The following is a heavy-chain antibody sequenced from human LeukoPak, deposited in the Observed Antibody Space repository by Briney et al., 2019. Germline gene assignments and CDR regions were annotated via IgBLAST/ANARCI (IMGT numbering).Heavy chain of an antibody. CDR1: GFTFSSYA. J-gene: IGHJ4*02. Sequence: GRSLRLSCAASGFTFSSYAMHWVRQAPGKGLEWVAVISYDGSNKYYADSVKGRFTTSRDNSKNTMYLQMNSLRAEDTAVYYCAKQGFGCWGQGTLVTVSS. CDR3: AKQGFGC. V-gene: IGHV3-30-3*02. CDR2: ISYDGSNK.